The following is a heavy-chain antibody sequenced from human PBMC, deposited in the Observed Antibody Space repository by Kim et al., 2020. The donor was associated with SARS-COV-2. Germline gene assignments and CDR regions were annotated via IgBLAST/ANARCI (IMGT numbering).Heavy chain of an antibody. V-gene: IGHV3-74*01. CDR1: GFNFRNYW. D-gene: IGHD2-15*01. CDR3: ARRNGGSPYWYFDL. Sequence: GGSLRLSCAASGFNFRNYWMHWVRQAPGKGLVWVSRINSDGSTTSYADYVKGRFTNSKDTAKNTLYLQMNSLRAEDTAVYYCARRNGGSPYWYFDLWGRGTLVTVSS. J-gene: IGHJ2*01. CDR2: INSDGSTT.